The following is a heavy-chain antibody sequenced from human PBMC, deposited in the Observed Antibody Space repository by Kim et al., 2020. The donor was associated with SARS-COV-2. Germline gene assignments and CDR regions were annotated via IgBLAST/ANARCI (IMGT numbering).Heavy chain of an antibody. Sequence: YADSVKGRFTISRDNSKNTLYLQMTSLRAEDTAVYYCARGPSSGYYYAPFWGQGTLVTVSS. CDR3: ARGPSSGYYYAPF. V-gene: IGHV3-33*01. D-gene: IGHD3-22*01. J-gene: IGHJ4*02.